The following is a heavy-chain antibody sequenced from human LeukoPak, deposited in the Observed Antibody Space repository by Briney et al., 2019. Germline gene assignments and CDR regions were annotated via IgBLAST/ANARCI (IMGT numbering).Heavy chain of an antibody. D-gene: IGHD5-12*01. Sequence: GGSLRLSCAASGFTFSSYWMSWVRQAPRKGLEWVANIKQDGGEKYYVESVKGRFTISRDNVKNSLYLQMNSLRVEDTAVYYCARARGGYDLDYWGQGTLVTVSS. CDR1: GFTFSSYW. V-gene: IGHV3-7*01. CDR3: ARARGGYDLDY. J-gene: IGHJ4*02. CDR2: IKQDGGEK.